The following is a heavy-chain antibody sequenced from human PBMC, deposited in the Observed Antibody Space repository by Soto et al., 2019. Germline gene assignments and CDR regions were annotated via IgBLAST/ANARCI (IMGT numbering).Heavy chain of an antibody. CDR3: ARGSIADPKIYYYYYMDF. V-gene: IGHV1-3*01. CDR1: GYTFSTYA. J-gene: IGHJ6*03. D-gene: IGHD6-6*01. Sequence: QVQLVQSGAEVKKPVASVKVSCKASGYTFSTYAMHWVRQAPGQRLEWMGWINAGNGNTKYSQKFQGRVTITRYTSASTAYMELSSLRSEDTALYYCARGSIADPKIYYYYYMDFWGKGTTVTVSS. CDR2: INAGNGNT.